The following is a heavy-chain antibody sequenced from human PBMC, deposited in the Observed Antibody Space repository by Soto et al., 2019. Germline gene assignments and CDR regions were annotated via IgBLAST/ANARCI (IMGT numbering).Heavy chain of an antibody. D-gene: IGHD2-15*01. Sequence: QMQLQESGPGLVKPSGTLSLTCTVSGVSINSANWWTWVRQSPGKGLEWIGEIYHSGSTNFNPSLKSRVTRSVDNSKNPFYLEMTSVTAEDTAVYYWARYCGGGRCCLGASEIRGQGTMDTVSS. V-gene: IGHV4-4*02. CDR2: IYHSGST. J-gene: IGHJ3*02. CDR1: GVSINSANW. CDR3: ARYCGGGRCCLGASEI.